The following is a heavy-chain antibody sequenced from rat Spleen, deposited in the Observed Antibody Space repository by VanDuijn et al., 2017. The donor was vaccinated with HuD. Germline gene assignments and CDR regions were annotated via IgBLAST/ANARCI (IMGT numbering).Heavy chain of an antibody. CDR2: ISTDGDST. D-gene: IGHD1-2*01. CDR3: GKDMNYYSTYPFYVMGA. J-gene: IGHJ4*01. V-gene: IGHV5-58*01. CDR1: GFTFNNYW. Sequence: EVQLAESGGGLVQPGRSLKLSCAASGFTFNNYWMTWIRQAPGKGLEWVSSISTDGDSTYYPDSVKGRFTISRDNAENTVYLQMNSLRSEDTATYFCGKDMNYYSTYPFYVMGAWGQGTSVTVSS.